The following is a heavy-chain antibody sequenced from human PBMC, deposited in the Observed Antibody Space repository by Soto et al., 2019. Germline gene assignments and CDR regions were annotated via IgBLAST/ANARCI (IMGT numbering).Heavy chain of an antibody. CDR1: GFTFTRYS. CDR2: ISSTTNYI. Sequence: EVQLVESGGGLVKPGGSLRLSGAASGFTFTRYSMNWLRQPPGKGLEWVSSISSTTNYIYYGDSMKGRFTISRDNAKNSLYLEMNSLRAEDTAVYYCARESEDLTSNFDYWGQGTLVTVSS. V-gene: IGHV3-21*06. CDR3: ARESEDLTSNFDY. J-gene: IGHJ4*02.